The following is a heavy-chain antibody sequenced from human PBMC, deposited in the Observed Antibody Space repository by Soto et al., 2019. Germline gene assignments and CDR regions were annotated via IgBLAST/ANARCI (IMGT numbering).Heavy chain of an antibody. Sequence: HPGGSLRLSCAASGFTFSSYAMSWVRQAPGKGLEWVSAISGSGGSTYYADSVKGRFTISRDNSKNTLYLQMNSLRAEDTAVYYCAKDHEQLGNLNFDYWGQGTLVTVSS. J-gene: IGHJ4*02. CDR1: GFTFSSYA. V-gene: IGHV3-23*01. CDR3: AKDHEQLGNLNFDY. CDR2: ISGSGGST. D-gene: IGHD6-6*01.